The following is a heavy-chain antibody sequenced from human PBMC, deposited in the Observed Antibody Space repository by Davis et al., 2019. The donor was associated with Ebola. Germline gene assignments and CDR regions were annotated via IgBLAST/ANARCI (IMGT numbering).Heavy chain of an antibody. D-gene: IGHD1-26*01. V-gene: IGHV4-30-4*08. J-gene: IGHJ2*01. CDR2: ISYLGST. CDR1: GASINNKNFY. Sequence: PSETLSLTCTVSGASINNKNFYWTWIRQSPGKEFEWICYISYLGSTFYNPSLKSRVSISSDTSKNQFSLKLHSVTAAATAVYFCARDVGSPYFYFDLWGRGTLVTVSS. CDR3: ARDVGSPYFYFDL.